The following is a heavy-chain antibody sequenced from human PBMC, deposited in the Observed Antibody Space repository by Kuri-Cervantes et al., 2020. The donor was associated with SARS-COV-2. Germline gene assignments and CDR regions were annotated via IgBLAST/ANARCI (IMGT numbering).Heavy chain of an antibody. D-gene: IGHD1-26*01. CDR2: ISSNGGST. CDR3: ARDASYSGSYGSFQH. Sequence: GESLKISCSASGFTFNSYAMHWVRQAPGKGLEYVSAISSNGGSTYYADSVKGRFTISRDNSKKTLYLQMNTLKTEDTAVFYCARDASYSGSYGSFQHWGQGTLVTVSS. CDR1: GFTFNSYA. J-gene: IGHJ1*01. V-gene: IGHV3-64*04.